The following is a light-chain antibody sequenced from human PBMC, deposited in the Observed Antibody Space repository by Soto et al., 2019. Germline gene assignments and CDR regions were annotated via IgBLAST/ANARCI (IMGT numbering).Light chain of an antibody. CDR1: SGSVSTSYY. CDR2: NTN. Sequence: QTVVTQEPSFSVSPGGTVTLTCALSSGSVSTSYYPSWYQQTPGQAPLTLIYNTNTRSSGVPDRFSGFILGNKAALTITGAQADDECDYYCVLYLGTGIWVFGGGTKVTVL. J-gene: IGLJ3*02. V-gene: IGLV8-61*01. CDR3: VLYLGTGIWV.